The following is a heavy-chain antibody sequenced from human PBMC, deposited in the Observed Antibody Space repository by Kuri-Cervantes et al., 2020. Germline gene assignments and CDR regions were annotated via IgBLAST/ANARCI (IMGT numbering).Heavy chain of an antibody. CDR3: ARGLQLGIDAFDI. V-gene: IGHV4-38-2*01. CDR1: GYSISSGYY. D-gene: IGHD7-27*01. CDR2: IYHSGST. Sequence: SQTLSLTCAVSGYSISSGYYWGWIRQPPGKGLEWIGSIYHSGSTYYNPSLKSRVTISVDTSKNQFSLKLSSVTAADTAVYYCARGLQLGIDAFDIWGQETMVTVSS. J-gene: IGHJ3*02.